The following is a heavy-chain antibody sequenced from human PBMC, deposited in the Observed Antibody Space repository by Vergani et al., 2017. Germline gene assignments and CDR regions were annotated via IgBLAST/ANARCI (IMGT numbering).Heavy chain of an antibody. J-gene: IGHJ2*01. V-gene: IGHV3-23*04. CDR1: GFTFSSYA. D-gene: IGHD2-15*01. Sequence: EVQLVESGGGVVRPGGSLRLSCAASGFTFSSYAMSWVRQAPGKGLEWVSAISGSGGSTYYADSVKGRFTISRDNSKNTLYLQMNSLRAEDTAVYYCAKGTGYCSGGSCYWTGVGNWYFDLWGRGTLVTVSS. CDR2: ISGSGGST. CDR3: AKGTGYCSGGSCYWTGVGNWYFDL.